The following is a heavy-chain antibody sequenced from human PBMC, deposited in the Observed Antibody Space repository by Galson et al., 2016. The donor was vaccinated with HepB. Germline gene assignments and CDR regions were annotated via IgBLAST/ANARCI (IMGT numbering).Heavy chain of an antibody. CDR3: ARDGAVSPSNFDP. J-gene: IGHJ5*02. CDR2: ISAYNGNS. CDR1: GYTFDING. Sequence: SVKVSCKASGYTFDINGISWLRQTPEHGLEWLGWISAYNGNSNHAQNLQGRVTLTTDTSTSTAYMELRALTSDDTAVYFCARDGAVSPSNFDPWGQGTLVTVSS. D-gene: IGHD2-8*01. V-gene: IGHV1-18*04.